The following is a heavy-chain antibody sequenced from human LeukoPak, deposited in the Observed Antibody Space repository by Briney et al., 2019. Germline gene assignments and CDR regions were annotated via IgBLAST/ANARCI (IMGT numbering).Heavy chain of an antibody. CDR2: IYYSGST. Sequence: SETLSLTCTVSGGSVSSGSYYWSWIRQPPGKGLEWIGYIYYSGSTNYNPSLKSRVTISVDTSKNQFSLKLSSVTAADTAVYYCARAVVYYDSSGYYYYYGMDVWGQGPRSPSP. D-gene: IGHD3-22*01. J-gene: IGHJ6*02. V-gene: IGHV4-61*01. CDR1: GGSVSSGSYY. CDR3: ARAVVYYDSSGYYYYYGMDV.